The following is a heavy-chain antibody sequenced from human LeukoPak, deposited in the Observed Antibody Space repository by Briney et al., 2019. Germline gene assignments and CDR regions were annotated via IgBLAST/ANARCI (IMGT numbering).Heavy chain of an antibody. CDR2: ISGGGATT. V-gene: IGHV3-23*01. Sequence: GGSLRLSCAASGFTFSSYWMHWVRQAPGKGLEWVSDISGGGATTFYADSVKGRFTISRDNSKNTLYLQLSSLRAEDTAVYYCAKSTGYSTTGRDFDSWGRGTLVTVSS. CDR1: GFTFSSYW. D-gene: IGHD6-13*01. CDR3: AKSTGYSTTGRDFDS. J-gene: IGHJ4*02.